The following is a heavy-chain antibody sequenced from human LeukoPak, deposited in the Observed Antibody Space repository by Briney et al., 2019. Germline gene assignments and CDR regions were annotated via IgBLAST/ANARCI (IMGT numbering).Heavy chain of an antibody. D-gene: IGHD1-26*01. CDR3: ARDREGGFDP. CDR2: ISYDGSSK. Sequence: GRSLRLSCAASGFTFSSYAMHWVRQAPGKGLEWVAVISYDGSSKYYADSVKGRFTISRDNSKNTLYLQMNSLRAEDTAVYYCARDREGGFDPWGQGTLVTVSS. CDR1: GFTFSSYA. V-gene: IGHV3-30*04. J-gene: IGHJ5*02.